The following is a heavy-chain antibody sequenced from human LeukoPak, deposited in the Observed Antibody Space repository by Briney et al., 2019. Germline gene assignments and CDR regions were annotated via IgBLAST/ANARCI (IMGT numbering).Heavy chain of an antibody. J-gene: IGHJ4*02. CDR1: GFTFDDYA. V-gene: IGHV3-9*01. Sequence: GRSLRLSCAASGFTFDDYAMHWVRQAPGKGLEWVSGISWNSGSIGYADSVKGRFTISRDNAKNSLYLQMNSLRAEDTALYYCAKDMGSYYGSVPGDYWGQGTLVTVSS. CDR3: AKDMGSYYGSVPGDY. D-gene: IGHD3-10*01. CDR2: ISWNSGSI.